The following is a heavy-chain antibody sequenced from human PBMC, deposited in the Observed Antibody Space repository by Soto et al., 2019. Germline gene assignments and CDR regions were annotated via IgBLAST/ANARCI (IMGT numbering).Heavy chain of an antibody. V-gene: IGHV1-3*01. D-gene: IGHD2-2*01. J-gene: IGHJ3*02. Sequence: QVQFVQSGAELKKPGASVKVSCKASGYTFTNYAMHWVRQAPGQRLEWMGWINAGNGNTKYSQKFPGRVTITRDTSARTAYVELTSLRSDDTAVYYCARAGYCSSTSCSDAFDIWGQGTVVTVSS. CDR1: GYTFTNYA. CDR2: INAGNGNT. CDR3: ARAGYCSSTSCSDAFDI.